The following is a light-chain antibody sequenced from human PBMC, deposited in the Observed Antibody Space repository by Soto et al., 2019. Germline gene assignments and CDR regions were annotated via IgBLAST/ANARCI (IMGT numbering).Light chain of an antibody. CDR3: QQYNSYSIT. Sequence: DIQMTQSPSTLSGSVSDRVTITCRTSQSISSWLAWYQQKPGKAPKLLIYNASTLNSGVPSRCSGSGSGTEFTLTISSLQPDDVATYYCQQYNSYSITCGQGTKVDI. CDR1: QSISSW. CDR2: NAS. J-gene: IGKJ1*01. V-gene: IGKV1-5*03.